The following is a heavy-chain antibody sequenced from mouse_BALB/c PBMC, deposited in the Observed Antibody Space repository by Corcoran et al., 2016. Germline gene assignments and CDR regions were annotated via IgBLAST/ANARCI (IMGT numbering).Heavy chain of an antibody. CDR3: ARRDYDYVYFDY. J-gene: IGHJ2*01. CDR1: GYSFTGYY. V-gene: IGHV1S34*01. Sequence: LVKTGASVKISCKASGYSFTGYYMHWVKQSHGKSLEWIGYISCYNGATTYNQKFKGKATFTVDTSSSTAYMQFNSLTSEDSAVYYCARRDYDYVYFDYWGQGTTLTVSS. D-gene: IGHD2-4*01. CDR2: ISCYNGAT.